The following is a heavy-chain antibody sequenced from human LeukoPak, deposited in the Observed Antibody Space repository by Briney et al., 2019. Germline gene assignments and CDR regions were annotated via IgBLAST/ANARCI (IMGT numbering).Heavy chain of an antibody. CDR1: GFIFDNYA. J-gene: IGHJ4*02. CDR3: ARESETSGWYDY. CDR2: ISGDGGST. Sequence: GGSLRLSCAAPGFIFDNYAIHWARQAPGKGLEWVSLISGDGGSTFYADSVRGRFTISRDNTRRSLSLQMSSLRSEDTALYYCARESETSGWYDYWGQGTLVTVSS. D-gene: IGHD6-19*01. V-gene: IGHV3-43*02.